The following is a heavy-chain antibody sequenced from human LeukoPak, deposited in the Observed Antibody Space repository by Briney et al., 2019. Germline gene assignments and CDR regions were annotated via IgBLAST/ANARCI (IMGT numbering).Heavy chain of an antibody. CDR1: GFTFSSYA. CDR2: ISGSGGST. V-gene: IGHV3-23*01. D-gene: IGHD3-10*01. J-gene: IGHJ4*02. Sequence: GGSLRLSCAASGFTFSSYAISWVRQAPGKGLEGVSAISGSGGSTYYADSVKGRFTISRDNSKNTLYLQMNSLRAEDAAVYYCASVVASAGSYHLYLSYFDYWGQGTMVTVSS. CDR3: ASVVASAGSYHLYLSYFDY.